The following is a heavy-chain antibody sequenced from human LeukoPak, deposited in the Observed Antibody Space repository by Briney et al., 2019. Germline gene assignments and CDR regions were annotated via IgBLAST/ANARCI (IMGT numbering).Heavy chain of an antibody. J-gene: IGHJ4*02. D-gene: IGHD6-6*01. CDR2: IYSGGST. Sequence: PGGSVRLSCAASGFTVSSNYMSWLRQAPGKGLDWVSVIYSGGSTYYADSVKGRFTISRDNSKNTLYLQMNSLRAEDTAVYYCARGRIAARPRFDYWGQGTLVTVSS. CDR3: ARGRIAARPRFDY. V-gene: IGHV3-66*02. CDR1: GFTVSSNY.